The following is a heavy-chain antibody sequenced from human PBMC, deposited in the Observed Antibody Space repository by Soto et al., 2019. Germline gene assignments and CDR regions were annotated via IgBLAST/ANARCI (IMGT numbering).Heavy chain of an antibody. Sequence: TGGSLRLSCAASGFTFSSYGMHWVRQAPGKGLEWVAVISYGGSNKYYADSVKGRFTISRDNSKNTLYLQMNSLRAEDTAVYYCAKDRWNYDYFDFWGQGTLVTVSS. CDR2: ISYGGSNK. D-gene: IGHD1-7*01. CDR1: GFTFSSYG. J-gene: IGHJ4*02. CDR3: AKDRWNYDYFDF. V-gene: IGHV3-30*18.